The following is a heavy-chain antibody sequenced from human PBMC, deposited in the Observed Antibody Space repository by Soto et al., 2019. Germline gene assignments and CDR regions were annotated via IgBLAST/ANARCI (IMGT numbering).Heavy chain of an antibody. CDR2: INRDANDI. J-gene: IGHJ5*02. V-gene: IGHV3-74*01. D-gene: IGHD3-10*01. CDR3: AREVPHKWFDH. CDR1: RGAFGDYW. Sequence: EVQLVESGGGLVQPGGSLRLSCEASRGAFGDYWMHWVRQAPGKGLVWVSRINRDANDIIYADSVKGRFTASKDNVKNMVFLQMNSLRVEDTAVYYCAREVPHKWFDHWGKGTLVSVSS.